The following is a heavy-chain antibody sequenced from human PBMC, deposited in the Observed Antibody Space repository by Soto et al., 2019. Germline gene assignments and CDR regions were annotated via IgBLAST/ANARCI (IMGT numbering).Heavy chain of an antibody. V-gene: IGHV3-33*01. D-gene: IGHD3-3*01. CDR1: GFTFSSYG. CDR3: ARDSYYDFWSGYGHYYYYYMDV. CDR2: IWYDGSNK. J-gene: IGHJ6*03. Sequence: QVQLVESGGGVVQPGRSLRLSCAASGFTFSSYGMHWVRQAPGKGLEWVAVIWYDGSNKYYADSVKGRFTISRDNSKNTLYLQMNSXXXXXXXVYYCARDSYYDFWSGYGHYYYYYMDVWGKGTTVTVSS.